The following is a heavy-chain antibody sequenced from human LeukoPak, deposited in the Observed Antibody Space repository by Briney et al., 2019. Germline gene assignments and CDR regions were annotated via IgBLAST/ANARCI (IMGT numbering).Heavy chain of an antibody. CDR2: ISSSSSYI. V-gene: IGHV3-21*01. CDR3: VSVTTVVEDYYYMDV. Sequence: ETLSLTCTVSGGSISSSSYYWGWIRQPPGKGLEWVSSISSSSSYIYYADSVKGRFTISRDNAKNSLYLQMNSLRAEDTAFYYCVSVTTVVEDYYYMDVWGKGTTVTVSS. J-gene: IGHJ6*03. CDR1: GGSISSSS. D-gene: IGHD4-23*01.